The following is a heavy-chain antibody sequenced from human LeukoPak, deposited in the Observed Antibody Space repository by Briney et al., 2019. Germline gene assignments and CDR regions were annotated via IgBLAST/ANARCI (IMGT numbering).Heavy chain of an antibody. D-gene: IGHD3-10*01. J-gene: IGHJ1*01. CDR2: INNEGTTI. CDR3: ARVSGLGMNEYYQH. Sequence: LSGGSLRLSCAASGLTFSNSWMHWVRHAPGKGLVWVSRINNEGTTISYADSVKGRFTISRDNAKNTLYLQMNSLRAEDTAVYYCARVSGLGMNEYYQHWGQGTLVTVAS. CDR1: GLTFSNSW. V-gene: IGHV3-74*01.